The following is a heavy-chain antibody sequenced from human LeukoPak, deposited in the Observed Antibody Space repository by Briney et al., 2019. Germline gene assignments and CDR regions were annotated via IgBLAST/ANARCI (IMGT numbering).Heavy chain of an antibody. CDR1: EFTFFTYW. Sequence: GGSLRLSCAASEFTFFTYWMSWVRQAPGKGLEWVSYISSSGSTIYYADSVKGRFTISRDNAKNSLYLQMNSLGAEDTAVYYCARVTGSSNGFDYWGQGTLVTVS. CDR3: ARVTGSSNGFDY. J-gene: IGHJ4*02. CDR2: ISSSGSTI. V-gene: IGHV3-11*01. D-gene: IGHD1-26*01.